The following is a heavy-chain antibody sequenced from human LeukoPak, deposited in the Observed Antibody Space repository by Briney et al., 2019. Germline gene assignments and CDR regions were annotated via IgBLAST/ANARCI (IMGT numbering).Heavy chain of an antibody. D-gene: IGHD3-9*01. Sequence: GASLLLSCAASGFTFSNYAMSWVRQAPGKGLEWVSAITGSGTNIYYADSLKGRFTTSRDNSKNTVFLQMNSLRHEDTAIYYCVIWGDYDVLTGYYVPDYWGQGTLVTVAS. CDR3: VIWGDYDVLTGYYVPDY. CDR2: ITGSGTNI. V-gene: IGHV3-23*01. CDR1: GFTFSNYA. J-gene: IGHJ4*02.